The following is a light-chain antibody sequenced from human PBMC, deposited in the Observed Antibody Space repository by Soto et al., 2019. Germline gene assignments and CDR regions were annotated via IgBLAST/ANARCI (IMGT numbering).Light chain of an antibody. J-gene: IGLJ1*01. V-gene: IGLV2-23*01. CDR1: SSDVGGYNF. CDR2: EGS. CDR3: CSYAGSNNFV. Sequence: QSVLTQPASVSGSPGQSITISCSGTSSDVGGYNFVSWYQQHPGTAPKLLIYEGSKRPSGVSNRFSGSKSGNTASLTISGLQAEDDADYYCCSYAGSNNFVFGTGTKVTVL.